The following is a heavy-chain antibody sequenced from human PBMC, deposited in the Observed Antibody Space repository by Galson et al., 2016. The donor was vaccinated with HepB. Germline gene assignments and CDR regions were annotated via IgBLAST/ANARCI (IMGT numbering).Heavy chain of an antibody. Sequence: LSLTCTVSGGSIDSSSYYWAWIRQPPGKGLEWIGSIFYSGTTYYNPSLRSRVTISADTSKNQFSLKLRAVTAADTAVYYSARQFPSFGGHADWFDPWGQGTLVTVSS. CDR3: ARQFPSFGGHADWFDP. CDR1: GGSIDSSSYY. J-gene: IGHJ5*02. CDR2: IFYSGTT. V-gene: IGHV4-39*01. D-gene: IGHD5-12*01.